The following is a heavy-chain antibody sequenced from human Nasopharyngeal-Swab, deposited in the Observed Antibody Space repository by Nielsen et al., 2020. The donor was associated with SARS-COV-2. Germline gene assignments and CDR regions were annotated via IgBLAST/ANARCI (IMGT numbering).Heavy chain of an antibody. J-gene: IGHJ3*02. CDR2: ISYDGSNK. D-gene: IGHD6-13*01. CDR3: AAEATGTDAFDI. Sequence: GESLKISCAASGFTFSSYAMHWVRQAPGKGLEWVAVISYDGSNKYYADSVKGRFTISRDNSKNTLYLQMNRLRAEDTAVYYCAAEATGTDAFDIWGQGTMVTVSS. CDR1: GFTFSSYA. V-gene: IGHV3-30*04.